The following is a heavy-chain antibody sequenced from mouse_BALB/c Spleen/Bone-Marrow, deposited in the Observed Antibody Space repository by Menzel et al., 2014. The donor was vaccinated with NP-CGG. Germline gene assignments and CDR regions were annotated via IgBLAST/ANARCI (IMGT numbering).Heavy chain of an antibody. D-gene: IGHD2-14*01. CDR3: ARVYYYRYWYFDV. Sequence: EVKLVESGPGLVKPSQSLSLTCTVTGYSITSDYAWNWIRPFPGNKLEWMGYISYSGGTNYNPSLKSRISITRDTSKNLFFLHLNSVTTEDTATYYCARVYYYRYWYFDVWGAGTTVTVSS. CDR2: ISYSGGT. CDR1: GYSITSDYA. V-gene: IGHV3-2*02. J-gene: IGHJ1*01.